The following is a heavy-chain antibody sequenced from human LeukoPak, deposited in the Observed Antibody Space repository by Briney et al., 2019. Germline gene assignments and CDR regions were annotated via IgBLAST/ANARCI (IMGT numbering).Heavy chain of an antibody. J-gene: IGHJ4*02. Sequence: GASVKVSCKASGYTFTTFDINWVRQATGQGLEWMGWMNPNSGYTGYAQKFQGRVTITRDTSISTAYMELSSLRSEDTAVYYCARVAGSIDYWGQGTLVTVSS. D-gene: IGHD6-19*01. CDR2: MNPNSGYT. CDR1: GYTFTTFD. V-gene: IGHV1-8*03. CDR3: ARVAGSIDY.